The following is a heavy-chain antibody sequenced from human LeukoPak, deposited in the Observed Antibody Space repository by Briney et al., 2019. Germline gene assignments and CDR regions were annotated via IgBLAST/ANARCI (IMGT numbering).Heavy chain of an antibody. Sequence: GGSLRLSCAASGFTFSSYAMHWVRQAPGKGLEWVAVISYDGSNKYYADSVKGRFTISRDNSKNTLYLQMNSLRAEDTAVYYCAMVRGYSYGHLFDYWGQGTLVAVSS. CDR3: AMVRGYSYGHLFDY. CDR1: GFTFSSYA. J-gene: IGHJ4*02. V-gene: IGHV3-30-3*01. CDR2: ISYDGSNK. D-gene: IGHD5-18*01.